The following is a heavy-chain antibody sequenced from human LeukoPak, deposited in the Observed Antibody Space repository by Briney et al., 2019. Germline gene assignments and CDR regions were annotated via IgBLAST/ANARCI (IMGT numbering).Heavy chain of an antibody. CDR2: ISAYKGNT. D-gene: IGHD6-13*01. CDR3: ASPERYSSSWYYFDY. V-gene: IGHV1-18*01. Sequence: ASVKVSCKASGYTFINYGVSWVRQAPGQGLEWMGWISAYKGNTNYAQKVQGRVTMTTDTSTSTAYMELSSLRSEDTAVYYCASPERYSSSWYYFDYWGQGTLVTVSS. CDR1: GYTFINYG. J-gene: IGHJ4*02.